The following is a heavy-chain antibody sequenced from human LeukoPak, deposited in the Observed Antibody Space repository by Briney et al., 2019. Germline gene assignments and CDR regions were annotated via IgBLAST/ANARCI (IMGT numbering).Heavy chain of an antibody. J-gene: IGHJ4*02. D-gene: IGHD6-19*01. V-gene: IGHV3-21*01. CDR3: ARVVAVAGGDY. CDR1: GFPFSSYS. Sequence: PGGSLRLSCAASGFPFSSYSMNWVRQAPGKGLEWVSSISSSSSYIYYADSVKGRFTISRDNAKNSLYLQMNSLRAEDTAVYYCARVVAVAGGDYWGQGTLVTVSS. CDR2: ISSSSSYI.